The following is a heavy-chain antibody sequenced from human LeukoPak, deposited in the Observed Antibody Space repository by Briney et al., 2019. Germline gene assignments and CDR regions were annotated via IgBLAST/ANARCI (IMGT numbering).Heavy chain of an antibody. D-gene: IGHD5-24*01. J-gene: IGHJ4*02. Sequence: GGSLRLSCAASGFTFDDYDINWVRQAPGKGLEWVSHINWNGGTTGYADSVKGRFTISRDNSKNTLYLQMNSLRAEDTGVYYCARARWYSSDYWGQGTLVTVSS. CDR1: GFTFDDYD. CDR2: INWNGGTT. CDR3: ARARWYSSDY. V-gene: IGHV3-20*04.